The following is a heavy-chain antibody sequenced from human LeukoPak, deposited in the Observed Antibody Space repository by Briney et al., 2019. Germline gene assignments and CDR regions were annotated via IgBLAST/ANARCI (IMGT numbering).Heavy chain of an antibody. Sequence: SETLSLTCTVSGGSISSSSYYWGWIRQPPGKGLEWIGSIYYSGGTYYNPSLKSRVTISVDTSKNQFSLKLSSVTAADTAVYYCARHFWSGYYSYYYYGMDVWGQGTTVTVSS. J-gene: IGHJ6*02. V-gene: IGHV4-39*01. CDR3: ARHFWSGYYSYYYYGMDV. D-gene: IGHD3-3*01. CDR2: IYYSGGT. CDR1: GGSISSSSYY.